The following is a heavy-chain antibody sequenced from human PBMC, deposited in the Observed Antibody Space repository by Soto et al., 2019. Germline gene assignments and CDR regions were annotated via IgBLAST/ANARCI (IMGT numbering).Heavy chain of an antibody. CDR2: VYHTGIT. J-gene: IGHJ5*02. CDR3: ATLPPRIVVVLSEFPT. CDR1: GTSISSSYW. Sequence: SETLSLTCVVSGTSISSSYWWTWVRHSPGKGLEWIGEVYHTGITKYNPSLKTRVTISVDKSSNQFSLKLTSVTAADTAMYYCATLPPRIVVVLSEFPTWGQGSQVTVSS. D-gene: IGHD2-21*01. V-gene: IGHV4-4*02.